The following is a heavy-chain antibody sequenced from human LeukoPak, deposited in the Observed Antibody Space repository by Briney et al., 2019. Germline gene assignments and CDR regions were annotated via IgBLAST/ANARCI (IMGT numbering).Heavy chain of an antibody. CDR3: ARDMELLRSVGAFDI. CDR1: GFTVSSNY. D-gene: IGHD1-26*01. J-gene: IGHJ3*02. V-gene: IGHV3-66*02. CDR2: IYSGGST. Sequence: GGSLRLSCAASGFTVSSNYMSLVRQAPGKGLEWVSVIYSGGSTYYADSVKGRFTISRDNSKNTLYLQMNSLRAEDTAVYYCARDMELLRSVGAFDIWGQGTMVTVSS.